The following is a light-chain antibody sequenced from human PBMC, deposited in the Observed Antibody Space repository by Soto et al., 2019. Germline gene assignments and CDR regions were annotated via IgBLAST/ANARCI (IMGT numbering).Light chain of an antibody. J-gene: IGKJ2*01. V-gene: IGKV3-15*01. CDR1: QSVSSN. Sequence: EIVMTQSPATLSVSPGERATLSCRASQSVSSNLAWYQQKPGQAPRLLIYGASTRATGIPARLSGSGSGTEFPLTISSRQSEDFEVYYCQQYNNSPYTFGQETKLEIK. CDR2: GAS. CDR3: QQYNNSPYT.